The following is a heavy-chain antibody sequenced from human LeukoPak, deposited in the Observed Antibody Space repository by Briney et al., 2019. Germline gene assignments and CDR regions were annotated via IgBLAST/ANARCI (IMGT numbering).Heavy chain of an antibody. CDR2: INPNSGET. Sequence: ASVKVSCKTSGYTFTDYYIHWVRQAPGQGLEWMGWINPNSGETNSAQKFQGRVTMTGDTSISTAYMELRRVTSDDAAVYYCARDRDYSNTERGFDYWGQGTLVTVSS. D-gene: IGHD4-11*01. V-gene: IGHV1-2*02. CDR1: GYTFTDYY. J-gene: IGHJ4*02. CDR3: ARDRDYSNTERGFDY.